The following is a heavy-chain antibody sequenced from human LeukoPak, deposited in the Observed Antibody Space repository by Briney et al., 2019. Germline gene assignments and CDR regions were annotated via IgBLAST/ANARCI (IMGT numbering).Heavy chain of an antibody. CDR2: ISSTSSAI. V-gene: IGHV3-48*01. J-gene: IGHJ4*02. CDR1: GFTFSSYS. Sequence: GGSLRLSCAASGFTFSSYSMNWVRHGPGKGLEWVSYISSTSSAIYYADFVKGRFTISRDNAKNSLYLQMNNLRAEDTAVYYCARGAVDTAMVMDFWGQGTLVTVSS. CDR3: ARGAVDTAMVMDF. D-gene: IGHD5-18*01.